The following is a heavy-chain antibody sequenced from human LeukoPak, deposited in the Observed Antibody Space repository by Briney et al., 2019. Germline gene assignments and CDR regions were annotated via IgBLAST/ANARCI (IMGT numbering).Heavy chain of an antibody. D-gene: IGHD6-13*01. V-gene: IGHV3-23*01. CDR1: GFTFNTYA. J-gene: IGHJ4*02. CDR3: AKNIAAPTTPFDY. CDR2: TSGSGAST. Sequence: GGSLRLSCAASGFTFNTYAMSWVRQAPGKGLEWVSATSGSGASTYYADAVKGRFTISRDNSKNTLYLQMNYLRAEDTALYYCAKNIAAPTTPFDYWGQGTLVTVSS.